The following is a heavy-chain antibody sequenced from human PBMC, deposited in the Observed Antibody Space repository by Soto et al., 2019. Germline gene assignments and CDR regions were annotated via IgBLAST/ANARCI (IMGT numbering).Heavy chain of an antibody. J-gene: IGHJ4*02. V-gene: IGHV3-23*01. CDR3: AKHDFWTLYNTGLDS. Sequence: GGSLRLSCAASGFTFSSYAMSWVRQAPGKGLEWVSAISGSGGSTYYADSVKGRFTISRDNSKNTLYLQMNSLRAEDTAVYYCAKHDFWTLYNTGLDSWGQGTLVTVSS. CDR2: ISGSGGST. D-gene: IGHD3-3*01. CDR1: GFTFSSYA.